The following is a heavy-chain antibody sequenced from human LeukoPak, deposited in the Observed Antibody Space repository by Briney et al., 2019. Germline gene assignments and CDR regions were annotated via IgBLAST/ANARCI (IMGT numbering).Heavy chain of an antibody. CDR3: AREYEGSSGYYLLSSFDY. J-gene: IGHJ4*02. V-gene: IGHV4-30-4*08. D-gene: IGHD3-22*01. Sequence: PSETLSLTCTVSGGSISSGDYYWSWIRQPPGKGLEWIGYIYYSGSTYYNPSLKSRVTISVDTSKNQFSLKLSSVTAADTAVYYCAREYEGSSGYYLLSSFDYWGQGTLVTVSS. CDR2: IYYSGST. CDR1: GGSISSGDYY.